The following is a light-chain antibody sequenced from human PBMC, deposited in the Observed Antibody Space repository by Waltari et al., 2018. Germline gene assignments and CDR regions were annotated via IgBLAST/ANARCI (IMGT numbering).Light chain of an antibody. CDR1: QNVNTQ. CDR2: SAS. CDR3: QQYNTWSYT. J-gene: IGKJ2*01. V-gene: IGKV3-15*01. Sequence: ETVITQSPATLSMSPGDRATLSCRASQNVNTQFGWYQQKPGQAPRLLFYSASIRAPGIPARFSASGSGTEFTLTITSLQPEDFAVYYCQQYNTWSYTFGQGTKLEIK.